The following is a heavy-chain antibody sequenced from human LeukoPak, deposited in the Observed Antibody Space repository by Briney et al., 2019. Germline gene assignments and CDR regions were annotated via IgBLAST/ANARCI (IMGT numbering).Heavy chain of an antibody. CDR1: GFTLSSSA. CDR2: INNVGSHI. V-gene: IGHV3-21*01. D-gene: IGHD1-26*01. CDR3: SRDPTYYLRYGYFDY. J-gene: IGHJ4*02. Sequence: GGSLRLSCAASGFTLSSSAMNWVRQAPGKGLEWVSSINNVGSHIYYAGSVKGRFTISRDNTKNSLYLQMNSLRAEDTAVYYCSRDPTYYLRYGYFDYWGQGALVTVSS.